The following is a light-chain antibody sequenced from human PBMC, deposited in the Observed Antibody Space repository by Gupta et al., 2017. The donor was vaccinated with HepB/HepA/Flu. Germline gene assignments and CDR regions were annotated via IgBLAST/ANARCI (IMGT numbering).Light chain of an antibody. CDR3: CSYRSSNTLFV. V-gene: IGLV2-14*03. Sequence: QSALTQPASVSGSPGQSITIPCTGTSGDVGAYNYVSLYQQYPGKAPKVIIYDVSARPSGVSYRFSGSKSVNTASLTISGLQAEEEADYYCCSYRSSNTLFVFGTGTKVTVL. CDR2: DVS. CDR1: SGDVGAYNY. J-gene: IGLJ1*01.